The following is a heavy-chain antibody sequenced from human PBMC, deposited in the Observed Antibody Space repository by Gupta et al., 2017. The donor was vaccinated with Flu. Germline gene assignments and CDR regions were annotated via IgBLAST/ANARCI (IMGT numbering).Heavy chain of an antibody. D-gene: IGHD5-12*01. CDR2: ITHNSGYM. V-gene: IGHV3-21*02. Sequence: EEQLVESGGGLVKPGGSLRLSCAASGFTFTGYRMNWVRQATGKGLEGVSMITHNSGYMFYADSVQGRFTISRDNAKDSLYLQRDSLRVDDTAVYYCARLRYSNFDAFDIWGQGTVVTVSS. CDR3: ARLRYSNFDAFDI. J-gene: IGHJ3*02. CDR1: GFTFTGYR.